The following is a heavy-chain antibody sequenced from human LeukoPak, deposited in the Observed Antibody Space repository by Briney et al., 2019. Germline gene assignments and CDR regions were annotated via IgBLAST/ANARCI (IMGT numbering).Heavy chain of an antibody. CDR1: GFTFSSYA. J-gene: IGHJ4*02. CDR2: ISYDGSNK. Sequence: SGGPLRLSCAASGFTFSSYAMHWVRQAPGKGLEWVAVISYDGSNKYYADSVKGRFTISRDNSKNTLYLQMNSLRAEDTAVYYCARDNTMIVVAIPGVFDYWGQGTLVTVSS. V-gene: IGHV3-30-3*01. D-gene: IGHD3-22*01. CDR3: ARDNTMIVVAIPGVFDY.